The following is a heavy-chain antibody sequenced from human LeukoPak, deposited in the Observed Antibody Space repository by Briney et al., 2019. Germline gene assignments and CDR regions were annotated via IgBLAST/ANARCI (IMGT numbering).Heavy chain of an antibody. J-gene: IGHJ2*01. D-gene: IGHD4-23*01. V-gene: IGHV4-4*02. CDR3: ARDLHGGNSFTSDWYFDL. CDR2: IYHSGST. Sequence: SGTLSLTCAVSRGSISSNNWWSWVRQPPGKGLEWIGEIYHSGSTNYNPSLKSRVTISVDKSKNQFSLKLSSVTAADTAVYYCARDLHGGNSFTSDWYFDLWGRGTLVTVSS. CDR1: RGSISSNNW.